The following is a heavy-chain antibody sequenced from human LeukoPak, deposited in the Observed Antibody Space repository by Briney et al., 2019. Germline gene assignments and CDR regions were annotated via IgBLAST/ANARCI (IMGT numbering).Heavy chain of an antibody. D-gene: IGHD6-19*01. V-gene: IGHV4-59*01. CDR1: GDSISNYY. Sequence: SETLSLTRTVSGDSISNYYWSWIRQPPGKGLEWIGYIYYNGNTNYNPSLKSRVTISVATSKGQFSLKLSSLTAADTAVYYCARDTALAGAGGHFDLWGQGTLVTVSS. CDR2: IYYNGNT. J-gene: IGHJ4*02. CDR3: ARDTALAGAGGHFDL.